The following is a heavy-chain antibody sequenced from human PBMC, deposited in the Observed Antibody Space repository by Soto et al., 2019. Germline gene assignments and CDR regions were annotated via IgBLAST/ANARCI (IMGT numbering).Heavy chain of an antibody. CDR3: ARQAARNYIDS. CDR2: IDSRGRTL. Sequence: GGSLRLSCVASGFTFSDYSMSWVRQAPGKGLEWLAFIDSRGRTLSYADSVRGRFTISRDNAENSVYLQMDSLRADDTAVYYCARQAARNYIDSWGQGNSVTVSS. CDR1: GFTFSDYS. V-gene: IGHV3-11*01. J-gene: IGHJ4*02. D-gene: IGHD6-6*01.